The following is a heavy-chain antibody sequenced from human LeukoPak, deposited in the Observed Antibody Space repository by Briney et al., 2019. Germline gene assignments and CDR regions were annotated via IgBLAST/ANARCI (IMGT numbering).Heavy chain of an antibody. V-gene: IGHV1-69*04. J-gene: IGHJ4*02. CDR3: ARDLVCTMNCKDS. CDR1: GYTFTSYA. CDR2: IIPILGIA. Sequence: ASVKVSCKASGYTFTSYAISWVRQAPGQGLEWMGRIIPILGIANYAQKFQGRVTITADKSPSTAYMELSSLTSEDTAVYFCARDLVCTMNCKDSWGQGTLVTVS. D-gene: IGHD2-2*01.